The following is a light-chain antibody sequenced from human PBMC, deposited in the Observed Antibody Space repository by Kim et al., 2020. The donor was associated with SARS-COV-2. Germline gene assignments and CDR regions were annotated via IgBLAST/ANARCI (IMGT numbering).Light chain of an antibody. CDR3: QAWDSGVV. CDR1: NLGDKY. V-gene: IGLV3-1*01. J-gene: IGLJ2*01. CDR2: QDS. Sequence: SYELTQPPSVSVSPGQTASITCSGDNLGDKYACWYQQKPGQSPVLVIYQDSKRPSGIPERFSGSNSGNTATLTISGTQAMDEADYYCQAWDSGVVFGGGTQLTVL.